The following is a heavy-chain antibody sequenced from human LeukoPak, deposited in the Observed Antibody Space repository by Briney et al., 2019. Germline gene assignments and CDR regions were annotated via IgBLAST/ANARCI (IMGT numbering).Heavy chain of an antibody. CDR2: ISYSGSTNSGKST. Sequence: PSGTLSLTCSVSGGSISSNYWSWVRQPPGKGLEWIGYISYSGSTNSGKSTNYNPSLKSRVTVSVDTSKNQFSLKLSSVTAADTAVYYCAGGHYYFDYWGQGTLVTVSS. J-gene: IGHJ4*02. CDR3: AGGHYYFDY. V-gene: IGHV4-4*08. CDR1: GGSISSNY.